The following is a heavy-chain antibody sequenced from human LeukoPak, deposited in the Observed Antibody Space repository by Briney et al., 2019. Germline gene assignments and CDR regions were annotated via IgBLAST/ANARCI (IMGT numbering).Heavy chain of an antibody. V-gene: IGHV3-11*01. Sequence: GGSLRLSCAVSGFIFSDYYMSWIRQAPGKGLEWVSYISTSGSTIYYADSVKGRFTISRDNSKNTLYLQMNSLGAEDTAIYYCAKNGDRGAYCTGGTCYPYFYYYMDVWGKGTTVTI. J-gene: IGHJ6*03. D-gene: IGHD2-15*01. CDR1: GFIFSDYY. CDR2: ISTSGSTI. CDR3: AKNGDRGAYCTGGTCYPYFYYYMDV.